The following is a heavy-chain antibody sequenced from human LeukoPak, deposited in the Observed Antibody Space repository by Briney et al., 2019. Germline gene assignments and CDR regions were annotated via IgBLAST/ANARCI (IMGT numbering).Heavy chain of an antibody. D-gene: IGHD3-9*01. Sequence: SETLSLTCTVSGGSVSSGSYYWSWIRQPRGKGLEWIGYIYYSGSTNYNPSLKSQVTISVDTSKNQFSLKLSSVTAADTAVYYCARAGHYYDILTGYYGLDYWGQGTLITVSS. J-gene: IGHJ4*02. CDR2: IYYSGST. CDR1: GGSVSSGSYY. CDR3: ARAGHYYDILTGYYGLDY. V-gene: IGHV4-61*01.